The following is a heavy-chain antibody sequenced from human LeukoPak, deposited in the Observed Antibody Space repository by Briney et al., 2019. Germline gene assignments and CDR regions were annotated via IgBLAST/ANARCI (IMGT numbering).Heavy chain of an antibody. D-gene: IGHD6-19*01. CDR2: IYHSGGT. Sequence: SETLSLTCAVSGVSISSTNWWTWVRQPPGKGLEWIGEIYHSGGTNYNPSLKSRVTISLGKSKNQFSLKLSSVTAADTAVYYCARASAVAGTRDLDYWGQGTLVTVSS. J-gene: IGHJ4*02. CDR1: GVSISSTNW. CDR3: ARASAVAGTRDLDY. V-gene: IGHV4-4*02.